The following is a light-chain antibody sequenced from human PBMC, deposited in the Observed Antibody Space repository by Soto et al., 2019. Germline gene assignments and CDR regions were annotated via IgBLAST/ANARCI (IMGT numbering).Light chain of an antibody. CDR1: QSVSGSS. V-gene: IGKV3-20*01. CDR2: DAS. J-gene: IGKJ1*01. Sequence: EIVLTQSPGTLSLSPGERATLSCRASQSVSGSSLAWYQRKPGQAPRLLIYDASSRATGIPDRFSGSGSGTDFTLIIGSLEPEDFAVYYCQQYGSSPWTFGQGTKVEIK. CDR3: QQYGSSPWT.